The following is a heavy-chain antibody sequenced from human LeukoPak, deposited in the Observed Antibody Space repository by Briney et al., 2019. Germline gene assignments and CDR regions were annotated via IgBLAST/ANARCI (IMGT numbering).Heavy chain of an antibody. CDR1: GGSINSNSYF. V-gene: IGHV4-39*07. CDR2: IYHSGGT. CDR3: ARERPTANLDYYYYYMDV. D-gene: IGHD2-2*01. Sequence: SETLSLTCAVSGGSINSNSYFWGWIRQPPGKGLEWIGSIYHSGGTYFKPSLKSRVTISIDTSKNQFSLKLSSVTAADTAVYYCARERPTANLDYYYYYMDVWGKGTTVTVSS. J-gene: IGHJ6*03.